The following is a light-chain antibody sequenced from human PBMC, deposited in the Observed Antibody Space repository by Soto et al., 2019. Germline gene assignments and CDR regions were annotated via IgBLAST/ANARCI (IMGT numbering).Light chain of an antibody. CDR2: GAS. J-gene: IGKJ2*01. Sequence: IGMTQSPATLSVSPGERATLSCRASQTVSSNLAWYQQKPGQAPRLLIYGASTRATGIPARFSGSGSGTEFTLTISSLQSEDFAVYYCQQYNTWPPYTFGQGTKLEI. V-gene: IGKV3-15*01. CDR1: QTVSSN. CDR3: QQYNTWPPYT.